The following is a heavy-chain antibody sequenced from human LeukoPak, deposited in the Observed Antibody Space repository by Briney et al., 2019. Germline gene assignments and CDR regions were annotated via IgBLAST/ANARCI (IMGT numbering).Heavy chain of an antibody. CDR3: ARADSSGWYRWFDP. CDR1: GGSISSGGYY. V-gene: IGHV4-30-2*01. CDR2: IYHSGST. Sequence: SETLSLTCTVSGGSISSGGYYWSWIRQPPGKGLEWIGYIYHSGSTYYNPSLKSRVTISVDRSKNQFSLKLSSVTAADTAVYYCARADSSGWYRWFDPWGQGTLVTVSS. J-gene: IGHJ5*02. D-gene: IGHD6-19*01.